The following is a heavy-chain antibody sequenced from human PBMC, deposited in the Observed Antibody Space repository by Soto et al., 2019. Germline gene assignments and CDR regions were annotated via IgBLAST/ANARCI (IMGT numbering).Heavy chain of an antibody. J-gene: IGHJ4*02. CDR2: ISYDGSHK. D-gene: IGHD2-15*01. CDR1: GFTFSNYG. CDR3: AKDGAPRYCGRRSCHPAGAD. Sequence: QVQLVESGGGVIQPGRSLRLSCAGSGFTFSNYGLHWVRQAPGKGLEWVAVISYDGSHKYYADSVKGRFTISRDNSNNMLYMQVVSLRAEDTAVYYCAKDGAPRYCGRRSCHPAGADWGQGTLVTVSS. V-gene: IGHV3-30*18.